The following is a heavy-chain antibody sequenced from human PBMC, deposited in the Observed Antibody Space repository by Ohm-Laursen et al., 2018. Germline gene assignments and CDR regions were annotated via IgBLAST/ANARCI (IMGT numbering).Heavy chain of an antibody. Sequence: GSLRLSCSASGFTFSNYAMHWVRQAPGKGLEWVSAITDSGGSTFYADSVKGRFTISRDNSKNMLYLQMNSLRAEDTAVYYCAKDQVVVVPAAIRGDFDYWGQGTLVTVSS. CDR2: ITDSGGST. CDR3: AKDQVVVVPAAIRGDFDY. J-gene: IGHJ4*02. V-gene: IGHV3-23*01. CDR1: GFTFSNYA. D-gene: IGHD2-2*02.